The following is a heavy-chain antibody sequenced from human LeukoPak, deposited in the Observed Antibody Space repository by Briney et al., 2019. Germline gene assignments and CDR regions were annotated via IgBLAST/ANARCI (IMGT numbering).Heavy chain of an antibody. CDR2: INQGGSET. CDR3: AKTAGTGSVDS. D-gene: IGHD3-10*01. Sequence: GGTLRLSCAASGFTFSIYWMSWVRQAPGKGLEWVANINQGGSETYYVDSVMGRFTISRDNTKNSLFLEMNSLRADDTAVYYCAKTAGTGSVDSWGQGILVTVSS. CDR1: GFTFSIYW. J-gene: IGHJ4*02. V-gene: IGHV3-7*01.